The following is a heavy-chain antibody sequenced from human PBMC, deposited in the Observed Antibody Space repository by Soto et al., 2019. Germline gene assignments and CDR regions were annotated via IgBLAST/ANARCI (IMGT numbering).Heavy chain of an antibody. V-gene: IGHV4-38-2*01. D-gene: IGHD2-2*02. CDR3: ARSGADSTTFYSWFDP. CDR1: GSSISTDFY. Sequence: SETLSLTCVVSGSSISTDFYWGWIRQAPGKALEWIGSIYHSGTTYYNPSLRSRLTISVETSNNQFSRMLRPVTAADTAVYHCARSGADSTTFYSWFDPWCQGSLVTVSS. J-gene: IGHJ5*02. CDR2: IYHSGTT.